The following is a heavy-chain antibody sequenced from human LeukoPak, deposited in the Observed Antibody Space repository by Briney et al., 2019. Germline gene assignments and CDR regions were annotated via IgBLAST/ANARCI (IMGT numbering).Heavy chain of an antibody. CDR2: IIPILGIA. D-gene: IGHD3-10*01. J-gene: IGHJ3*02. CDR3: ARWEGSGSYYMRAFDI. CDR1: GGTFSSYA. V-gene: IGHV1-69*04. Sequence: GASVKVSCKASGGTFSSYAISWVRQAPGQGLEWMGRIIPILGIANYAQKFQGRVTITADKSTSTAYMELSSLRSEDTAVYYCARWEGSGSYYMRAFDIWGQGTMVPVSS.